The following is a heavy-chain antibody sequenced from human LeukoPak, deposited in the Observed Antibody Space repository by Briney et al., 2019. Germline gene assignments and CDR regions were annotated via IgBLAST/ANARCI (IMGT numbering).Heavy chain of an antibody. CDR1: GFTFSSYS. CDR2: ISSSSSYI. J-gene: IGHJ4*02. Sequence: GGSLRLSCAASGFTFSSYSMNWVRQAPGKGLEWVSSISSSSSYIYYADSVKGRFTISRDNAKNSLYLQMNSLRTEDTALYYCAKDIRGDGYNSRFDYWGQGTLVTVSP. V-gene: IGHV3-21*01. CDR3: AKDIRGDGYNSRFDY. D-gene: IGHD5-24*01.